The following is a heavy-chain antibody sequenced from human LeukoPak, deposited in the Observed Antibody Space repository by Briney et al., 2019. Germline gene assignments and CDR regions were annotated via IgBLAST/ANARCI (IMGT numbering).Heavy chain of an antibody. D-gene: IGHD3-10*01. CDR2: IYYSGST. J-gene: IGHJ5*02. CDR3: ASGYYGSGSQPGWFDP. V-gene: IGHV4-31*03. CDR1: GGSISSGGYY. Sequence: PSETLSLTCTVSGGSISSGGYYWSWIRQHPGKGLEWIGYIYYSGSTYYNPSLKSRVTISVDTSKNQFSLKLSSVTAADTAVYYCASGYYGSGSQPGWFDPWGQGTLVTVSS.